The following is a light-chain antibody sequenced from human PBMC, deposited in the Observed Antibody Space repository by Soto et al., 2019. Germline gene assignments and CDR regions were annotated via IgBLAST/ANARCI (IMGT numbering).Light chain of an antibody. J-gene: IGKJ5*01. CDR1: QSVSSY. CDR3: QQRSNWPIT. Sequence: EIVLLQARGTLSLSPGERAALSCMASQSVSSYLAWYQQKPGQAPRLLIYDASNRATGIPARFSGSGSGTDFTLTISSLEPEDFAVYYCQQRSNWPITFGQGTPLELK. V-gene: IGKV3-11*01. CDR2: DAS.